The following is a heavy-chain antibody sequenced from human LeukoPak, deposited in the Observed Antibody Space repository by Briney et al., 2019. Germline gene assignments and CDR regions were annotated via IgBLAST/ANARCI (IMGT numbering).Heavy chain of an antibody. CDR1: GFTFSTYW. Sequence: GGSLRLSCAASGFTFSTYWMSWVRQAPGKGLEWVANIKKDGSEKYYVDSVKGRFTISRDNAKNSLYLQMNSLRAEDTAIYYCARGITMVRGVPQYYFDYWGQGTLVTVSS. V-gene: IGHV3-7*03. J-gene: IGHJ4*02. CDR2: IKKDGSEK. CDR3: ARGITMVRGVPQYYFDY. D-gene: IGHD3-10*01.